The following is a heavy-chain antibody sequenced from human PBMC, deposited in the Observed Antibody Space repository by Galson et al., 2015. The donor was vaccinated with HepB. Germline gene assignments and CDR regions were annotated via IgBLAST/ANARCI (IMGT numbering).Heavy chain of an antibody. CDR3: ARAGTIHYYYMDV. D-gene: IGHD1-1*01. Sequence: LSLTCTVSGGSISSGDYYWSWIRQPPGKGLEWIGYIYYSGSTYYNPSLKSRVTISVDTSKNQFSLKLSSVTAADTAVYYCARAGTIHYYYMDVWGKGTTVTVSS. J-gene: IGHJ6*03. V-gene: IGHV4-30-4*01. CDR2: IYYSGST. CDR1: GGSISSGDYY.